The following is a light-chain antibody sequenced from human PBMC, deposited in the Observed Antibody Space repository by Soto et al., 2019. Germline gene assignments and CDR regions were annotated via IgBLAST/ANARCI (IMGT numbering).Light chain of an antibody. Sequence: DIQMTQSPSSLSASVGDRVTITCRASQSISSYLNWYQQKPGKAPKLLNYAASSLQSGVPSRFSGSGSGTEFTLTISSLQPEDFATYYCQQSYSTPLFTFGPGTKVDIK. V-gene: IGKV1-39*01. CDR3: QQSYSTPLFT. J-gene: IGKJ3*01. CDR2: AAS. CDR1: QSISSY.